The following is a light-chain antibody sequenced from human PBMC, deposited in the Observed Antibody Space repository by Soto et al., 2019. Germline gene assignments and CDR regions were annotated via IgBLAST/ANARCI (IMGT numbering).Light chain of an antibody. J-gene: IGLJ3*02. CDR2: VNNDGSH. Sequence: QLVLTQSPSASASLGVSVKLTCTLSSGHSSYAIAWHQQRPEKGPRYLMKVNNDGSHTKGDGIPDRFSGSSSGAERYLTISSLQSEDVADYYCQTWVTGSWVFGGGTKLTVL. CDR1: SGHSSYA. V-gene: IGLV4-69*01. CDR3: QTWVTGSWV.